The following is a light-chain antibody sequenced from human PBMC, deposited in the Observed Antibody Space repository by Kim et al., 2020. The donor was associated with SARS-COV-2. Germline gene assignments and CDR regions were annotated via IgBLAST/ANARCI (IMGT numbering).Light chain of an antibody. V-gene: IGKV1D-16*01. CDR1: HAISTY. CDR2: AAS. Sequence: ASVGDRVTITVRASHAISTYLVWYQQKPGKAPKSLIYAASSLQSGVPSRFSGSGSGTHFTLTINSLQPEDFATYYCQQYNFYPGTFGQGTRLEIK. J-gene: IGKJ5*01. CDR3: QQYNFYPGT.